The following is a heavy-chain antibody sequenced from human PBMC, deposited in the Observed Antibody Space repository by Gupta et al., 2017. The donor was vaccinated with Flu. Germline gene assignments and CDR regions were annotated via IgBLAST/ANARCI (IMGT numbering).Heavy chain of an antibody. CDR3: ARARSDAFDI. CDR2: ITNSGTTT. J-gene: IGHJ3*02. D-gene: IGHD3-10*01. Sequence: QVQLVEYGRGLVKPGESLRLSCAASGFIFNHYYMTWIRQAPGKGPEWISYITNSGTTTYYADSVRGRVTISRDNAGNSLHLQMDSLRADDTAVYYCARARSDAFDIWGQGTVVTVSS. CDR1: GFIFNHYY. V-gene: IGHV3-11*01.